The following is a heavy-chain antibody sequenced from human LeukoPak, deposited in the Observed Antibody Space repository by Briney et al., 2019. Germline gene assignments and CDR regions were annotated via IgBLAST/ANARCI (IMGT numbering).Heavy chain of an antibody. CDR2: IYYSGST. Sequence: ASETLSLTCTVSGGSVSSGSYYWSWIRQPPGKGLEWIGYIYYSGSTNYNPSLKSRVTISVDTSKNQFSLKLSSVTAADTAVYYCARGVYSSSWTPPGYWGQGTLVTVSS. D-gene: IGHD6-13*01. J-gene: IGHJ4*02. V-gene: IGHV4-61*01. CDR3: ARGVYSSSWTPPGY. CDR1: GGSVSSGSYY.